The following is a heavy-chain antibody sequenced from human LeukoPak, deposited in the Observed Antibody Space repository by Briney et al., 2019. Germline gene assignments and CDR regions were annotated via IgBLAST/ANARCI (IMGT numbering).Heavy chain of an antibody. V-gene: IGHV3-11*03. CDR3: ARGSGYYDRVLDY. CDR1: GFTFSDYY. CDR2: ISSSGSYT. J-gene: IGHJ4*02. Sequence: GGSLRLSCAASGFTFSDYYMSRIRQAPGKGLEWVSYISSSGSYTNYADSVKGRFTISRDNAKNSLYLQMNSLRAEDTAVYFCARGSGYYDRVLDYWGQGTLVTVSS. D-gene: IGHD3-22*01.